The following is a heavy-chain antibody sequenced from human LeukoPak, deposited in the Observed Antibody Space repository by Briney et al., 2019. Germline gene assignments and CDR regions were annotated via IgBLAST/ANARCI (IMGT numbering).Heavy chain of an antibody. Sequence: GGSLRLPCAASGFTFRNYAMSWVRQAPGKGLEWVAIISGRSDRIYHADSVKGRFTISRDNSKNTLYLQMNSLKAEDTAVYYCAQDTYSGSYLIWGQGTLVTVSS. J-gene: IGHJ4*02. CDR2: ISGRSDRI. D-gene: IGHD1-26*01. CDR1: GFTFRNYA. CDR3: AQDTYSGSYLI. V-gene: IGHV3-23*01.